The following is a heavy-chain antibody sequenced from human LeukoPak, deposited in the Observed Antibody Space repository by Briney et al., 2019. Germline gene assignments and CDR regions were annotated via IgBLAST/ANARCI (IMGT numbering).Heavy chain of an antibody. CDR3: AKAPPPYCSGGSCFDAFDI. CDR1: GFTFSSYA. D-gene: IGHD2-15*01. V-gene: IGHV3-23*01. Sequence: GGSLRLSCAASGFTFSSYAMSWVRQTPGKGLEWVSAISHSGATTYYADSVKGRFTISRDNSKNTLYLQMNSLKAEDTAEYFCAKAPPPYCSGGSCFDAFDIWGQGTMVTVSS. CDR2: ISHSGATT. J-gene: IGHJ3*02.